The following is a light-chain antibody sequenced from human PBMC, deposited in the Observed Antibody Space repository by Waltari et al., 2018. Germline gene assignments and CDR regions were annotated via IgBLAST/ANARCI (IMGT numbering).Light chain of an antibody. CDR1: QGISRY. J-gene: IGKJ4*01. CDR2: DAS. V-gene: IGKV1-12*01. CDR3: QKDDSLPVT. Sequence: TCRASQGISRYLAWYQQKPGQAPRLLIYDASSRHNGIPERFRGSGSGTDFSLTISRLEPEDFAAYYCQKDDSLPVTFGGGTKVDIK.